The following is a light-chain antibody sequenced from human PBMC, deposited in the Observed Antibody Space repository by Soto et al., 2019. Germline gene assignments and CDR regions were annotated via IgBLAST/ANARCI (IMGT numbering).Light chain of an antibody. J-gene: IGKJ1*01. Sequence: DIQMTQSPSTLSASVGDRVSINCRASQSISAWLAWYQQKPGKAPRLPIYKASTLEIGVPSRFSGSGSGTEFTLTISSLQPDDVATYYCQQYNDYSWTFGQGTKVDIK. V-gene: IGKV1-5*03. CDR1: QSISAW. CDR2: KAS. CDR3: QQYNDYSWT.